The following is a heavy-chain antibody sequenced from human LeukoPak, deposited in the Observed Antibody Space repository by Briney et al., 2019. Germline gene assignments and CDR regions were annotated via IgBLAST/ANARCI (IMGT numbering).Heavy chain of an antibody. CDR3: ARREGAFDI. V-gene: IGHV1-69*13. J-gene: IGHJ3*02. CDR2: IIPIFGTA. Sequence: ASVKVSCKASGYPITSGAFSWVRQAPGQGLEWMGGIIPIFGTANYAQKFQGRVTITADESTSTAYMELSSLRSEDTAVYYCARREGAFDIWGQGTMVTVSS. CDR1: GYPITSGA.